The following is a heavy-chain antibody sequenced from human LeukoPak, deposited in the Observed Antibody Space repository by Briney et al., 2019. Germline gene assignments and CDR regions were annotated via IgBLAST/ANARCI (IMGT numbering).Heavy chain of an antibody. CDR3: AKAKNGYYYYYGMDV. CDR2: ISGSGGST. D-gene: IGHD2-8*01. V-gene: IGHV3-23*01. Sequence: PGGSLRLSCAASGFTFSSYAMSWVRQAPGKGLEWVSAISGSGGSTYYADSVKGRFTISRDNSKNTLYLQMNSLRAEDTAVYYCAKAKNGYYYYYGMDVWGQGTTVTVSS. CDR1: GFTFSSYA. J-gene: IGHJ6*02.